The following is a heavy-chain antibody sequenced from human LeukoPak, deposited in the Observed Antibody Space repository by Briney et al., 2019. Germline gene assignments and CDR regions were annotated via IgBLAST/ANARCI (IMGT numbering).Heavy chain of an antibody. CDR3: AKDFVRYNIQFDC. CDR1: GFTFSSYA. J-gene: IGHJ4*02. Sequence: GGSLRLSCAASGFTFSSYAMSWVRQAPGKGLAWVSTISGGSGSTYCADSVKGRFTISRDNSKNTLYLQMDSLRAEDTALYYCAKDFVRYNIQFDCWGQGALVTVSS. V-gene: IGHV3-23*01. D-gene: IGHD1-14*01. CDR2: ISGGSGST.